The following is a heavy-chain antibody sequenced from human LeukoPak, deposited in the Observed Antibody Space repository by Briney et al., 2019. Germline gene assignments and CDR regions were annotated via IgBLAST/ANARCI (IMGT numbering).Heavy chain of an antibody. Sequence: VQPGGSLRLSCAASGFTFSSHAMSWVRQAPGKGLEWVSAISGSGGSTYYADSVKGRFTISRDNSKNTLYLQMNSLRAEDTAVYYCAKDDSAFWSGRPYYWGQGTLVTVSS. CDR2: ISGSGGST. J-gene: IGHJ4*02. CDR1: GFTFSSHA. D-gene: IGHD3-3*01. CDR3: AKDDSAFWSGRPYY. V-gene: IGHV3-23*01.